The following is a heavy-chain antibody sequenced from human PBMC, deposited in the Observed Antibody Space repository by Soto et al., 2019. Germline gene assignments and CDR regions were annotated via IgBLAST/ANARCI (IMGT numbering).Heavy chain of an antibody. Sequence: QVQLQESGPGLVKPSQTLSLTCTVSGGSISSGGYYWSWIRQHPGKGLEWIGYIYYSGSTYYNPSLKSRVTISVDTSKNQFAXXXXXXXXXDXXXXXXXXXXLIATYGMDVWGQGTTVTVSS. CDR2: IYYSGST. J-gene: IGHJ6*02. V-gene: IGHV4-31*03. CDR3: XXXXXLIATYGMDV. CDR1: GGSISSGGYY. D-gene: IGHD6-13*01.